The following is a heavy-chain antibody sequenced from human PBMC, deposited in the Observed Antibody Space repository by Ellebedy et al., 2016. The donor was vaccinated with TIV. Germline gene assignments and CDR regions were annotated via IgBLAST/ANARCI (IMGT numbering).Heavy chain of an antibody. CDR1: AFTFRNAW. D-gene: IGHD6-19*01. CDR2: MKTKTDRGTT. J-gene: IGHJ3*02. Sequence: PGGSLTLSCAASAFTFRNAWMTRVRQAPGKGLEWVGRMKTKTDRGTTDYAAPVKGRFTISRDDSKNTLYLQMNSLKTEDTTVYYCTTGSGWYQGGAFDIWGQGTMVTVSS. CDR3: TTGSGWYQGGAFDI. V-gene: IGHV3-15*01.